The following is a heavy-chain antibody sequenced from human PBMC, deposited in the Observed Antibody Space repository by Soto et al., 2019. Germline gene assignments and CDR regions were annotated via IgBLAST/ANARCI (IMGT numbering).Heavy chain of an antibody. Sequence: GGSLRLSCAASGFTFSDYYMSWIRQAPGKGLEWVSYISSSGSTIYYADSVKGRFTISRDKAKNSLYLQMNSLRAEDTAVYYCARDLPGEVVVAATGRYFDYWGQGTLVTVSS. V-gene: IGHV3-11*01. CDR3: ARDLPGEVVVAATGRYFDY. D-gene: IGHD2-15*01. J-gene: IGHJ4*02. CDR2: ISSSGSTI. CDR1: GFTFSDYY.